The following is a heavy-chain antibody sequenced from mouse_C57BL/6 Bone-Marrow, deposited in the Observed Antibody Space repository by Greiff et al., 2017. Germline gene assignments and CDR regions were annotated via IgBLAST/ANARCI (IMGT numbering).Heavy chain of an antibody. CDR3: ATLWLRRRDYAMDY. Sequence: LQRVESGPGLVAPSQSLSITCTVSGFSLTSYGVDWVRQPPGKGLEWLGVIWGGGSTNYNSALMSRLSISKDNSKSQVFLKMNSLQTDDTAMYYCATLWLRRRDYAMDYWGQGTSVTVSS. CDR2: IWGGGST. D-gene: IGHD2-2*01. V-gene: IGHV2-9*01. CDR1: GFSLTSYG. J-gene: IGHJ4*01.